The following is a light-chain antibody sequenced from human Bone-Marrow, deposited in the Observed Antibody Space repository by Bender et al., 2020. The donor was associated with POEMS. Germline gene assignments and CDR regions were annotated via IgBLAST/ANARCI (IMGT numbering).Light chain of an antibody. J-gene: IGLJ2*01. CDR3: SSFTTTNTLVV. CDR2: DVS. CDR1: SSDVGGYNY. V-gene: IGLV2-14*01. Sequence: QSDLTQPPSASGSPGQSVTISCTGTSSDVGGYNYVSWFQQHPGKAPKLMIYDVSDRPSGVSNRFSGSKSGNTASLTISGLQAEDEAYYYCSSFTTTNTLVVFGGGTKLTVL.